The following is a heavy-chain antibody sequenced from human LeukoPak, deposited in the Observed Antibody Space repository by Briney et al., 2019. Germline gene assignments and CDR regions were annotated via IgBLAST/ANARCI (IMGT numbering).Heavy chain of an antibody. CDR1: GGSISSGSYY. Sequence: PSQTLSLTCTVSGGSISSGSYYWSWIRQPAGKGLEWIGRIYTSGSTNYSPSLKSRVTISVDTSKNQFSLKLSSVTAADTAVYYCARDSHRRYYYYYMDVWGKGTTVTISS. V-gene: IGHV4-61*02. CDR2: IYTSGST. CDR3: ARDSHRRYYYYYMDV. J-gene: IGHJ6*03.